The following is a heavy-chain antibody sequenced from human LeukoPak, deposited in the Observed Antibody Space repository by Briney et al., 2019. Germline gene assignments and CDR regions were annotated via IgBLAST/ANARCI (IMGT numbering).Heavy chain of an antibody. J-gene: IGHJ4*02. D-gene: IGHD6-19*01. CDR2: IYYSGST. Sequence: SETLSLTCTVSGGSISSYYWSWIRQPPGKGLEWIGYIYYSGSTNYNPSLKSRVTISVDTSKNQFSLKLSSVTAADTAVYYCARTSIAVAGIFDYWGQGTLVTVSS. CDR1: GGSISSYY. V-gene: IGHV4-59*01. CDR3: ARTSIAVAGIFDY.